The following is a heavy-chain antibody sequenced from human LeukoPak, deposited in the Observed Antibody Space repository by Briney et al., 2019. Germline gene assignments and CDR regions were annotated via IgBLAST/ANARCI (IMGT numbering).Heavy chain of an antibody. J-gene: IGHJ1*01. Sequence: GGSLRLSCETSGFIFSNCWMTWVRQAPGKGLEWVANIKTDASEKYYADSVKGRFTISRDNAKMSLYLQMNSLRVEDTAVYYCATYSTRNAREFQSWGQGTLVTVSS. CDR1: GFIFSNCW. D-gene: IGHD4-11*01. CDR2: IKTDASEK. V-gene: IGHV3-7*01. CDR3: ATYSTRNAREFQS.